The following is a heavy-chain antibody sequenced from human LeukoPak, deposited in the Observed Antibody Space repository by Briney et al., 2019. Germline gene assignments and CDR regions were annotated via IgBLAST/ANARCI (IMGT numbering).Heavy chain of an antibody. CDR1: GFTFSSYG. CDR2: IWYDGSNK. V-gene: IGHV3-33*01. CDR3: ARDLSSGWPYYFDY. D-gene: IGHD6-19*01. Sequence: PGRSLRLSCAASGFTFSSYGMHWVRQAPGKGLEWVAVIWYDGSNKYYADSVKGRFTISRDNSKNTLYLQMNSLRAEDTAVYYCARDLSSGWPYYFDYWGQGTLVTVSS. J-gene: IGHJ4*02.